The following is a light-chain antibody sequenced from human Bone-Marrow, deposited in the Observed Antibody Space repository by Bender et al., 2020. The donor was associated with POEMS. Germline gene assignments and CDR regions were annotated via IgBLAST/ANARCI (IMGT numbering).Light chain of an antibody. V-gene: IGLV2-11*01. CDR2: DVS. CDR1: SRDVGASKF. Sequence: QSALTQPRSVSGSPGQSVTISCTGSSRDVGASKFVSWHQQYPGKAPKVILYDVSQRTSGVPARFSGSKSGNTALLTISGLQAEDEATYYCCSYEGTYTWAFGGGTQVTVL. CDR3: CSYEGTYTWA. J-gene: IGLJ3*02.